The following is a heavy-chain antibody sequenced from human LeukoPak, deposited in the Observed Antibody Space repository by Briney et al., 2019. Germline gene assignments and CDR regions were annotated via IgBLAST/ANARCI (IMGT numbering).Heavy chain of an antibody. CDR2: MDNAGSIT. Sequence: PGGSLRLSCAASGFTFSNYWIHWVRQAPGKGLVWVSRMDNAGSITTYADSVKGRFTISRDNAENTLYLQMNSLRVEDTAVYYCVRSAFHAGSGNYYDYWGQGTLVTVSS. CDR3: VRSAFHAGSGNYYDY. D-gene: IGHD3-22*01. V-gene: IGHV3-74*03. J-gene: IGHJ4*02. CDR1: GFTFSNYW.